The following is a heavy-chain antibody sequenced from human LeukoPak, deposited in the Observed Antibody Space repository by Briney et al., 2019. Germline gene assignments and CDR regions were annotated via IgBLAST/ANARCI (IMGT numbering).Heavy chain of an antibody. D-gene: IGHD3-10*01. CDR2: FESDGSST. V-gene: IGHV3-74*01. CDR3: ARRAAGRPGADYFQH. Sequence: GGSLRLSCAASGFTFSSYWMHWVRQAPGKGLVWVSRFESDGSSTNYADSVKGRFTISRDNAKNSLYLQMNSLRDESAAVYYCARRAAGRPGADYFQHWGQGILVTVSS. CDR1: GFTFSSYW. J-gene: IGHJ1*01.